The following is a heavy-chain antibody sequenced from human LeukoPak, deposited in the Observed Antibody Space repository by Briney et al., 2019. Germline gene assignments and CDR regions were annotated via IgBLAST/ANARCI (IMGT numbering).Heavy chain of an antibody. CDR3: ARGPMRPTVTTPFDY. V-gene: IGHV4-39*07. CDR2: IYYGGGT. J-gene: IGHJ4*02. D-gene: IGHD4-17*01. CDR1: GASFSSSTYY. Sequence: SETLSLTCTVSGASFSSSTYYWGWIRQPPGKGLEWIGSIYYGGGTYYNPSLKSRVTISVDTSKNQFSLKLSSVTAADTAVYYCARGPMRPTVTTPFDYWGQGTLVTVSS.